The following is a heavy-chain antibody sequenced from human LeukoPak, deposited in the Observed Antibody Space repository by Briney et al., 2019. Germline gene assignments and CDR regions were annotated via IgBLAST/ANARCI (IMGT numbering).Heavy chain of an antibody. CDR2: IYYSGST. CDR3: ARDLGGLRYCSGGSCYSVFNGMDV. J-gene: IGHJ6*02. V-gene: IGHV4-30-4*01. D-gene: IGHD2-15*01. CDR1: GGSIRSGDYY. Sequence: SETLSLTCTVSGGSIRSGDYYWSWIRQPPGTGLEWIGYIYYSGSTYYNPSLKSRVTISVDTSKNQFSLKLSSVTAADTAVYYCARDLGGLRYCSGGSCYSVFNGMDVWGQGTTVTVSS.